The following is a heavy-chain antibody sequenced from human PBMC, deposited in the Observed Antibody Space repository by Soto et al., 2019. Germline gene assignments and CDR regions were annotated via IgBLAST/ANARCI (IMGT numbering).Heavy chain of an antibody. Sequence: SVKVSCKASGDTFSNYAVSWVRQAPVQGLEWMGGIIPIYGTTNYAQRFQDRVTITADESTSTAYMELSSLRSEDTAVYYCARDLGGCSAGSCRYNWFDPWGQGTLVTVSS. CDR3: ARDLGGCSAGSCRYNWFDP. J-gene: IGHJ5*02. D-gene: IGHD2-15*01. V-gene: IGHV1-69*13. CDR1: GDTFSNYA. CDR2: IIPIYGTT.